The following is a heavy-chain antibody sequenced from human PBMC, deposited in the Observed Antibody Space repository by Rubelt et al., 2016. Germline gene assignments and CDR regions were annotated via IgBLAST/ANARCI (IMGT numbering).Heavy chain of an antibody. V-gene: IGHV3-23*01. D-gene: IGHD3-10*01. CDR3: AKDDNYWPYGPDY. J-gene: IGHJ4*02. Sequence: EVQLLESGGGLVQPGGSLRLSCAASGFTFSSYAMSWVRQAPGKGLEWVSAISGSGGSTYYADSVKGRFTISKDNSKNTLYLEMNSLRAEDTAVYYCAKDDNYWPYGPDYWGQGTLVTVSS. CDR2: ISGSGGST. CDR1: GFTFSSYA.